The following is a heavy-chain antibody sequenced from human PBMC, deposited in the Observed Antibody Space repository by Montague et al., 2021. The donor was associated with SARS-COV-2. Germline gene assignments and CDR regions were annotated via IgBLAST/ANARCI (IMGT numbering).Heavy chain of an antibody. CDR2: SGST. J-gene: IGHJ4*01. D-gene: IGHD3-3*01. V-gene: IGHV4-59*01. CDR3: ARATVAHITMFGVVTSCDY. Sequence: SGSTNYNPSLESRVPISVDTSKNHLSLKLSSVTAADTAVYYCARATVAHITMFGVVTSCDYWGQGTLVTVSA.